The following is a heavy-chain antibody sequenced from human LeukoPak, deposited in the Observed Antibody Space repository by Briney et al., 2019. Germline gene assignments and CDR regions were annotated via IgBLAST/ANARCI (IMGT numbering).Heavy chain of an antibody. Sequence: GGSLRLSCVVSGFTLSDYGIHWVRQAPGRGLQWVAFIPFDGSHKYYADSVEGRFTISRDTSKNTLYLQMNSLRPEDTAVYYCARDRHVYYDILTGYASYFEYWGQGALVTVSS. V-gene: IGHV3-30*02. CDR2: IPFDGSHK. CDR1: GFTLSDYG. J-gene: IGHJ4*02. CDR3: ARDRHVYYDILTGYASYFEY. D-gene: IGHD3-9*01.